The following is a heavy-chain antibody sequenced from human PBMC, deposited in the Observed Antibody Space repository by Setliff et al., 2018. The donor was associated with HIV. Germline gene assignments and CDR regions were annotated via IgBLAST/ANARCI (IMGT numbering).Heavy chain of an antibody. V-gene: IGHV5-51*01. D-gene: IGHD2-15*01. CDR2: IYPGDSDT. Sequence: GESLKISCKGSGYSFSSYWLVWVRQMPGKGLEWMGIIYPGDSDTRYSPSFQGQVTISADKSISTAYLQCSSLKASDTAMYSCGRLGGICSGGSCTALAYTMDVWGQGTTVTVSS. J-gene: IGHJ6*02. CDR1: GYSFSSYW. CDR3: GRLGGICSGGSCTALAYTMDV.